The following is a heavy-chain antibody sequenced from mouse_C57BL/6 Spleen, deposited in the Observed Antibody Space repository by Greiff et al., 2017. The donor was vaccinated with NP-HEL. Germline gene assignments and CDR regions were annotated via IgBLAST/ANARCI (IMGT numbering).Heavy chain of an antibody. Sequence: VQLQQSGPELVKPGASVKISCKASGYAFSSSWMNWVKQRPGKGLEWIGRIYPGDGDTNYNGKFKGKATLTADKSSSTAYMQLSSLTSEDSAVYFCARVRYYGLDYWGQGTTLTVSS. CDR1: GYAFSSSW. D-gene: IGHD1-2*01. CDR2: IYPGDGDT. J-gene: IGHJ2*01. CDR3: ARVRYYGLDY. V-gene: IGHV1-82*01.